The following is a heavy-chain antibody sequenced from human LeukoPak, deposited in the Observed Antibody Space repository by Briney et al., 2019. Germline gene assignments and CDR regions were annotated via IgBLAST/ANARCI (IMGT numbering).Heavy chain of an antibody. V-gene: IGHV3-30-3*01. CDR1: EFTFSNYA. D-gene: IGHD2-21*02. CDR2: ISYDGSNK. Sequence: GRSLRLSCAASEFTFSNYAMHWVRQAPGKGLEWVAVISYDGSNKYYADSVKGRFTISRDNSKNTLYLQMNSLRPEDTALYYCARVSERLLPSFKWLDPWGQGTLVTVSS. CDR3: ARVSERLLPSFKWLDP. J-gene: IGHJ5*02.